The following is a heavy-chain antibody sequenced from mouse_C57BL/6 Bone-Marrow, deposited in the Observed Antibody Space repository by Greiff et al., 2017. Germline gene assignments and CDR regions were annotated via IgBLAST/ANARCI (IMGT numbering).Heavy chain of an antibody. V-gene: IGHV1-4*01. CDR2: INPSSGYT. D-gene: IGHD1-3*01. Sequence: QVQLQESGAELARPGASVKMSCKASGYTFTSYTMHWVKQRPGQGLEWIGYINPSSGYTKYNQKFKDKATLTADKSSSTAYMQLSSLTSEDSAVYYCARLGSSPFDYWGQGTTLTGSS. CDR3: ARLGSSPFDY. J-gene: IGHJ2*01. CDR1: GYTFTSYT.